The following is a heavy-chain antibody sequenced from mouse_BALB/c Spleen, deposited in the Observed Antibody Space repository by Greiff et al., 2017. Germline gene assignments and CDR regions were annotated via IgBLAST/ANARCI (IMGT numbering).Heavy chain of an antibody. J-gene: IGHJ4*01. CDR1: GYAFTNYL. CDR2: INPGSGGT. CDR3: ARLLLRYGAMDY. D-gene: IGHD1-1*01. Sequence: QVQLQQSGAELVRPGTSVKVSCKASGYAFTNYLIEWVKQRPGQGLEWIGVINPGSGGTNYNEKFKGKATLTADKSSSTAYMQLSSLTSDDSAVYFCARLLLRYGAMDYWGQGTSVTVSS. V-gene: IGHV1-54*01.